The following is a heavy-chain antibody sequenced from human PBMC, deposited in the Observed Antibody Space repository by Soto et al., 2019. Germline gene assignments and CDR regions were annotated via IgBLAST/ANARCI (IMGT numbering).Heavy chain of an antibody. D-gene: IGHD2-2*01. CDR3: ARGTGDIVVVPAAMTIAYYYGMDV. CDR2: IYYSGST. V-gene: IGHV4-61*01. J-gene: IGHJ6*02. Sequence: SETLSLHCTVSGGSVSSGSYYWSWIGQPPGKGLERIGYIYYSGSTNYNPSLKSRVTISVDTSKNQFSLKLSSVTAADTAVYYCARGTGDIVVVPAAMTIAYYYGMDVWGQGTTVTVSS. CDR1: GGSVSSGSYY.